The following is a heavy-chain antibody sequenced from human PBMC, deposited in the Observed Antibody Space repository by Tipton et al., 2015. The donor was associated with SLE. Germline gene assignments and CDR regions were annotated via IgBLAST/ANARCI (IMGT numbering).Heavy chain of an antibody. J-gene: IGHJ3*02. CDR2: ISGNGGEI. Sequence: SLRLSCAASGFTFGTHVMHWARQAPGKGLEWVSGISGNGGEIFYADTVKGRVTISRDNSKNTLYLQMNSLRAEDTAVYYCSPQLLAFDAFDIWGQGTMVTVSS. D-gene: IGHD2-2*01. CDR3: SPQLLAFDAFDI. V-gene: IGHV3-23*01. CDR1: GFTFGTHV.